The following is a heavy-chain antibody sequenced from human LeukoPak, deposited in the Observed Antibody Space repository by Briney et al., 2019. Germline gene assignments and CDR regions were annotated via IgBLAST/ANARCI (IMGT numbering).Heavy chain of an antibody. D-gene: IGHD1-14*01. J-gene: IGHJ4*02. CDR2: IWYDGSNK. Sequence: TGGSLRLSCAASGFTFSYYGMHWVRQAPGKGLEWVAVIWYDGSNKYYADSVKGRFTISRDNSKNTVYLQMSGLRAEDTAVYYCAKNDDGGITHFDYWGQGTLVTVSS. CDR1: GFTFSYYG. CDR3: AKNDDGGITHFDY. V-gene: IGHV3-33*06.